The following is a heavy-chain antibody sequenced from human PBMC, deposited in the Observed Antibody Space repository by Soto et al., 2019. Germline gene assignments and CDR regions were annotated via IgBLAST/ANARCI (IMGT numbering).Heavy chain of an antibody. V-gene: IGHV4-59*12. D-gene: IGHD3-10*01. Sequence: SETLSLTCTVSGGSISSYYWSWIRQPPGKGLEWIGYIYYSGSTNYNPSLKSRVTISVDTSKNQFSLKLSSVTAADTAVYYCARSRGFSGSQEWGQGTLVTVSS. CDR1: GGSISSYY. CDR3: ARSRGFSGSQE. CDR2: IYYSGST. J-gene: IGHJ4*02.